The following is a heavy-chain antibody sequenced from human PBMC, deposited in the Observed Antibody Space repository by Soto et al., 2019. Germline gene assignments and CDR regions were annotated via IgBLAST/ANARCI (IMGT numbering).Heavy chain of an antibody. J-gene: IGHJ3*02. CDR1: GFNFSSHG. CDR3: AKGYDYVSFDM. D-gene: IGHD3-16*01. V-gene: IGHV3-23*01. CDR2: IGGNGVSI. Sequence: EVQLLESGGGLVQPGGSLRLSCASSGFNFSSHGMSWVRQAPGKGLEWVSHIGGNGVSIYYADSVRGRFTISRDNSKNTLYLQMNRLRAEDTAVYYCAKGYDYVSFDMWGQGTKVTVS.